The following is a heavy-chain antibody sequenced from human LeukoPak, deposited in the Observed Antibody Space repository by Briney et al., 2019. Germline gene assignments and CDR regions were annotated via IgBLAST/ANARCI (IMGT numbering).Heavy chain of an antibody. D-gene: IGHD5-12*01. CDR3: AREYSRYSGTYYDY. Sequence: GASVKVSCKTSGYTXTGHFIHWVRQAPGQGLEWMGWSNANSGDTNYAQKFQGRVTMTRDTSISTAYMELSRVTSDDTAVYYCAREYSRYSGTYYDYWGQGTLVTVSS. CDR1: GYTXTGHF. CDR2: SNANSGDT. J-gene: IGHJ4*02. V-gene: IGHV1-2*02.